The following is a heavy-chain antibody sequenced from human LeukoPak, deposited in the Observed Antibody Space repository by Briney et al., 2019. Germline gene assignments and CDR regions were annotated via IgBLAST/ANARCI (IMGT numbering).Heavy chain of an antibody. J-gene: IGHJ6*03. D-gene: IGHD6-25*01. CDR1: GFSFSGYS. V-gene: IGHV3-64*02. Sequence: GGSLRLSCAASGFSFSGYSMCWVRQAPGKGLEYVSAISSNGDSTYYADSVKGRFTISRDNSKNTLYLQMGSLRAEDMGVYYCAKAAYYYYMDVWGKGTTVTVS. CDR3: AKAAYYYYMDV. CDR2: ISSNGDST.